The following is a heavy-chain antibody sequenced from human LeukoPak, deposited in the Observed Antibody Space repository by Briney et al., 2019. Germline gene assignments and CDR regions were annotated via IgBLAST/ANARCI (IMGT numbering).Heavy chain of an antibody. CDR1: GFTFSSHW. V-gene: IGHV3-7*01. CDR3: ARGRGDY. Sequence: PGGSLRLSCAASGFTFSSHWMNWVRQAPGKGLEWVANIKQGGSEIYYVDSVKGRFTISRDDDKNSLYLQMNSLRDEDTAVYYCARGRGDYWGQGTLVTVSS. CDR2: IKQGGSEI. J-gene: IGHJ4*02.